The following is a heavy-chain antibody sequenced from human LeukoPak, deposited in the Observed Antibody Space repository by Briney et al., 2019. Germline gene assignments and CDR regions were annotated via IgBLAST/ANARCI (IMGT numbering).Heavy chain of an antibody. D-gene: IGHD3-22*01. CDR1: GFTFSDYY. CDR3: ARAWFYDSSGYEINY. Sequence: GGSLRLSCAASGFTFSDYYMSWIRQAPGKGLEWVSYISSSGSTISHADSVKGRFTTSRDNAKHSLYLQMNSLRAEDTAVYYCARAWFYDSSGYEINYWGQGTLVTVSS. CDR2: ISSSGSTI. V-gene: IGHV3-11*04. J-gene: IGHJ4*02.